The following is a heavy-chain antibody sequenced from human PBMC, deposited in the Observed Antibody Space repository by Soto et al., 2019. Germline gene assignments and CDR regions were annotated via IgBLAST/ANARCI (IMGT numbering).Heavy chain of an antibody. CDR2: IWYDGSNK. Sequence: PGGSLRLSCAASGFTFSSYGMHWVRQAPGKGLEWVAVIWYDGSNKYYADSVKGRFTISRDNSKNTLYLQMNSLRAEDTAVYYCARDGVPRFGELLAAFHGMDVWGQGTTVTVSS. V-gene: IGHV3-33*01. CDR1: GFTFSSYG. D-gene: IGHD3-10*01. J-gene: IGHJ6*02. CDR3: ARDGVPRFGELLAAFHGMDV.